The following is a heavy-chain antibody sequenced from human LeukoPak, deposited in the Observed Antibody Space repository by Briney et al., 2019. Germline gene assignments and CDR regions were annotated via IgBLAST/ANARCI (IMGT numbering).Heavy chain of an antibody. D-gene: IGHD7-27*01. J-gene: IGHJ3*02. CDR2: IYYSGST. CDR3: ARANWGLDAFDI. Sequence: PSETLSLTCTVSGGSISSYYWSWIRQPPGKGLEWIGYIYYSGSTNYNPSLKSRVTISVDTSKNQFSLKLSSVTAADTAVYYCARANWGLDAFDIWGQGTMVTVSS. V-gene: IGHV4-59*01. CDR1: GGSISSYY.